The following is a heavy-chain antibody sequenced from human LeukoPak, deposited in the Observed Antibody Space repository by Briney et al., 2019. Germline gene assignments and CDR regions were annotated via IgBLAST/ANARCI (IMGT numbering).Heavy chain of an antibody. Sequence: GGSLILSCAASGFTFSSYAMSWVRQAPGKGLEWVSIISGTGGTTYYADSVKGRFTISRDNSKNTLYLQMNSLRAEDTAVYYCAKRSDATFDFDYWGQGTLVTVSS. CDR2: ISGTGGTT. D-gene: IGHD3-16*01. CDR3: AKRSDATFDFDY. CDR1: GFTFSSYA. V-gene: IGHV3-23*01. J-gene: IGHJ4*02.